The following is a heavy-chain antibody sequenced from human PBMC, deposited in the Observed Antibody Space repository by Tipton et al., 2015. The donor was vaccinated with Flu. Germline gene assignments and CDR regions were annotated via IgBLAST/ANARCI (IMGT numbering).Heavy chain of an antibody. CDR2: IYRSGST. CDR3: ARHTGDSVRGVIDY. J-gene: IGHJ4*02. D-gene: IGHD3-10*02. V-gene: IGHV4-38-2*01. Sequence: TLSLTCSVSGDSIASDYYWGWIRQPPGKGLEWIGTIYRSGSTYYNPSLKSRLTISVDTSQNQFSLRLSSVTAADTAVYYCARHTGDSVRGVIDYWGQGTLATVSS. CDR1: GDSIASDYY.